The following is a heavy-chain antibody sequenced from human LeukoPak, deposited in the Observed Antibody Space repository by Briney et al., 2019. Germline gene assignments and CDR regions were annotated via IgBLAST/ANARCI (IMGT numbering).Heavy chain of an antibody. CDR3: ASVAAAGTGDY. CDR2: IYYSEST. D-gene: IGHD6-13*01. J-gene: IGHJ4*02. V-gene: IGHV4-59*01. CDR1: GGSISSYY. Sequence: PSETLSLTCTVSGGSISSYYWSWIRQPPGKGLEWIGYIYYSESTNYNPSLKSRVTISVDTSRNQFSLELSSVTAADTAVYYCASVAAAGTGDYWGQGTLVTVSS.